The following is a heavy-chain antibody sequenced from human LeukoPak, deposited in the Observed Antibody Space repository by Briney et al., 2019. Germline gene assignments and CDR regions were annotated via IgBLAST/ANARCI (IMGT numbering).Heavy chain of an antibody. CDR2: IKRDGSEK. V-gene: IGHV3-7*01. CDR3: ARDKEAAVDFWSGYYPL. D-gene: IGHD3-3*01. Sequence: GGPLRLSCAASGFIFSSYWMGWVRQAPGKGLEWVANIKRDGSEKYYVDSVKGRFTISRDNAQNSLYLQMNSLRAEDTAVYYCARDKEAAVDFWSGYYPLWGQGTLATVSS. CDR1: GFIFSSYW. J-gene: IGHJ4*02.